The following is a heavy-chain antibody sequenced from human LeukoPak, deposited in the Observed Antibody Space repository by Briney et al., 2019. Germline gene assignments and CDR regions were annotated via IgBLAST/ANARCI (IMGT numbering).Heavy chain of an antibody. CDR2: INPNSGGT. J-gene: IGHJ3*02. Sequence: GASVKVSCKSAGYSFTSYGISWVRQAPGQGLEWMGWINPNSGGTNYAQKFQGRVTMTRDTSISTAYMELSRLRSDDTAVYYCARVTSGIDAFDIWGQGTMVTVSS. CDR3: ARVTSGIDAFDI. CDR1: GYSFTSYG. V-gene: IGHV1-2*02. D-gene: IGHD3-10*01.